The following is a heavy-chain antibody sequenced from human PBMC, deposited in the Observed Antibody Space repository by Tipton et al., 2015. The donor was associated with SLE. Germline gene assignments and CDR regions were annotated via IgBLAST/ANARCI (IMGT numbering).Heavy chain of an antibody. J-gene: IGHJ4*02. D-gene: IGHD1-1*01. Sequence: TLSLTCTVSGASLSNHYWGWIRQPPGKGLEWIGSIYYSGSTGYNPSLKGRVTISVDTSKNKFSLKVTSVTAADTAVYYCARHWPPLEPLGNWGQGTLVTVSS. CDR1: GASLSNHY. CDR2: IYYSGST. CDR3: ARHWPPLEPLGN. V-gene: IGHV4-39*01.